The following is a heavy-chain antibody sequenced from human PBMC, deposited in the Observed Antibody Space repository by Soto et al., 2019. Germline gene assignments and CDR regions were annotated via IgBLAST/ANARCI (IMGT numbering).Heavy chain of an antibody. CDR3: ARGMAEEQIFYYFDD. J-gene: IGHJ4*02. CDR1: GGSISSGGYS. D-gene: IGHD3-9*01. Sequence: SETLSLTCAVSGGSISSGGYSWSWIRQPPGKGLEWIGYIYHSGSTYYNPSLKSRVTISVDTSKNQFYLQLKSVTAADTAVYYCARGMAEEQIFYYFDDWGQGALVTVSS. CDR2: IYHSGST. V-gene: IGHV4-30-2*01.